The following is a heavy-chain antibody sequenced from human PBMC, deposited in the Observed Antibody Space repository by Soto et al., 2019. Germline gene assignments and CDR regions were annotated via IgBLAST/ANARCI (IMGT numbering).Heavy chain of an antibody. CDR1: GFTFSSYA. V-gene: IGHV3-30-3*01. CDR3: ARDRKATALLFDY. D-gene: IGHD4-4*01. J-gene: IGHJ4*02. CDR2: ISYDGSNK. Sequence: GGSLRLSCAASGFTFSSYAMHWVRQAPGKGLEWVAVISYDGSNKYYADSVKGRFTISRDNSKNTLYLQMNSLRAEDTAVYYCARDRKATALLFDYRGQGTLVTVSS.